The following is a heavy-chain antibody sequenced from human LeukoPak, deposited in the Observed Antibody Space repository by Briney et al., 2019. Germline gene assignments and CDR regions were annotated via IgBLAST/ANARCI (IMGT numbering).Heavy chain of an antibody. CDR1: GGSISSYY. CDR3: ARLGIASAGTWWFDP. V-gene: IGHV4-4*07. Sequence: PSETLSLTCNVSGGSISSYYWSWVRQPAGKGLEWIGRIYTSGSTKNNYNPSLKSRVTTSVDTSKNQFSLNLSSVTAADTAVYYCARLGIASAGTWWFDPWGQGTLVTVSS. D-gene: IGHD6-13*01. J-gene: IGHJ5*02. CDR2: IYTSGSTKN.